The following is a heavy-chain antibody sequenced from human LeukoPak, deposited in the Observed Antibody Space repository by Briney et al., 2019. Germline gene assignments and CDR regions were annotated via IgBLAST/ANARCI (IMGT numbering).Heavy chain of an antibody. D-gene: IGHD3-16*01. V-gene: IGHV3-74*01. J-gene: IGHJ4*02. CDR1: GFTFSSYA. CDR2: FNSDGSST. Sequence: GGSLRLSCAASGFTFSSYAMSWVRQAPGKGLVWVSRFNSDGSSTSYADSVKGRFTISRDNAKNTLYLQMNSLRAEDTAVYYCARELRGFDYWGQGTLVTVSS. CDR3: ARELRGFDY.